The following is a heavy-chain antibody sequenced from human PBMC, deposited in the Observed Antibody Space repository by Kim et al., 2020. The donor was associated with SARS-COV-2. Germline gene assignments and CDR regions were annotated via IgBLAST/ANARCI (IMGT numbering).Heavy chain of an antibody. Sequence: SVKGRFTISRDNAKNTLYLQMNSLRPEDTAVYYCARAGDYDISDYYGFCHHWGQGALVTGSS. CDR3: ARAGDYDISDYYGFCHH. D-gene: IGHD3-22*01. J-gene: IGHJ1*01. V-gene: IGHV3-74*01.